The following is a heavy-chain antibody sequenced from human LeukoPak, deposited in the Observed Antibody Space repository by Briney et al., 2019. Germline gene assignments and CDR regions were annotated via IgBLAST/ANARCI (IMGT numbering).Heavy chain of an antibody. CDR2: ISGSGGNT. J-gene: IGHJ4*02. CDR1: GFTFSSYA. V-gene: IGHV3-23*01. D-gene: IGHD3-22*01. Sequence: GGSLRLSCAASGFTFSSYAMSWVRQAPGKGLEWVSTISGSGGNTYYADSMKGRFTISRDDSKNTLYLQMNSLRAEDTAVYYCAKDPGRYYDSSGYYAYWGQGTLVTASS. CDR3: AKDPGRYYDSSGYYAY.